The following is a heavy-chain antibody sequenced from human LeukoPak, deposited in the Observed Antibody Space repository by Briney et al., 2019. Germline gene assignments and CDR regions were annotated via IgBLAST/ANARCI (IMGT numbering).Heavy chain of an antibody. CDR2: ISFDGSRR. Sequence: GGSLRLSCAASGFTFSDSGMHWVRQAPGKGLEWVAIISFDGSRRFYADSVRGRFTVSRDNSKNTLFLQMDSLSADDTGVYYCAKEGTDYGDYPYFFDYWGQGSLVTVSS. D-gene: IGHD4-17*01. V-gene: IGHV3-30*18. CDR1: GFTFSDSG. CDR3: AKEGTDYGDYPYFFDY. J-gene: IGHJ4*02.